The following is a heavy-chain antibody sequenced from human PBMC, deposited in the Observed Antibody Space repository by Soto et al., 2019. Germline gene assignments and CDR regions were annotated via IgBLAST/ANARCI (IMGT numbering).Heavy chain of an antibody. CDR2: ISSSSSTI. CDR3: ASSPRIVGATRFWFDP. D-gene: IGHD1-26*01. J-gene: IGHJ5*02. Sequence: EVQLVESGGGLVQPGGSLRLSCAASGFSFSSYSMNWVRQAPGKGLEWVSYISSSSSTIYYADSVKGRFTISRDNAKNSRYLQMNSLRDEDTAVYYCASSPRIVGATRFWFDPWGQGTLVTVSS. CDR1: GFSFSSYS. V-gene: IGHV3-48*02.